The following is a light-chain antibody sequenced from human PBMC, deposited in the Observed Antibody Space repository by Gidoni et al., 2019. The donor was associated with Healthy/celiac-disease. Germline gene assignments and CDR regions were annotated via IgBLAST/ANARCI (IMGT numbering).Light chain of an antibody. J-gene: IGLJ1*01. CDR3: CSYAGSPYV. V-gene: IGLV2-11*01. Sequence: QSALTQPRSVSGSPGPSVPISCTGTSSDVGGYNYVSWYQQHPGKAPKLMIYDVSKRPSGVPDRFSGSKSGNTASLTISGLQPEDEADYYCCSYAGSPYVFGTGTKVTVL. CDR2: DVS. CDR1: SSDVGGYNY.